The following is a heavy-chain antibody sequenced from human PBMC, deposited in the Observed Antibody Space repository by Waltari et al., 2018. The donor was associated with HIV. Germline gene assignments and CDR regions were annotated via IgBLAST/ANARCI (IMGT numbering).Heavy chain of an antibody. J-gene: IGHJ4*02. Sequence: EVQLVQSGAEVKKPGESLKISCAASGFNFNTFWIGWVRQMPGKGLEYLGMIYPIESDTRYSPSFQGHVVISVDKSIDTAYLHWNSLEASDAAMYFCARYHVSPDDYGGNPRIFDYFDLWGQGTQVTVS. CDR2: IYPIESDT. V-gene: IGHV5-51*01. D-gene: IGHD4-17*01. CDR1: GFNFNTFW. CDR3: ARYHVSPDDYGGNPRIFDYFDL.